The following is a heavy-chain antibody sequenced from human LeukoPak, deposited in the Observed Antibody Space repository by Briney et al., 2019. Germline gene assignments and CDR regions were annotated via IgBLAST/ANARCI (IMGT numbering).Heavy chain of an antibody. CDR3: ARDVSYCSGGSCAYYYGIDV. J-gene: IGHJ6*02. D-gene: IGHD2-15*01. CDR2: INHSGST. Sequence: GSLRLSCAASGFTFSDYYMSWIRQPPGKGLEWIGEINHSGSTNYNPSLKSRVTISVDTSKNQFSLKLSSVTAADTAVYYCARDVSYCSGGSCAYYYGIDVWGQGTTVTVSS. CDR1: GFTFSDYY. V-gene: IGHV4-34*01.